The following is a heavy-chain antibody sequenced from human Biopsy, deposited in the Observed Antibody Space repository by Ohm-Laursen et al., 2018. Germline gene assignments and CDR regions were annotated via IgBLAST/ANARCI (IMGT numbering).Heavy chain of an antibody. V-gene: IGHV4-59*01. Sequence: PSGTLSLTWAVSGGSISNYFWTWIRQPPGKGLEWIGYFRFEDRTSYNSSLKSRVTISADTSKNQFSLRLSSVTAADTAVYYCALGGGSYVNFDYWGQGTLVTVSS. D-gene: IGHD1-26*01. CDR1: GGSISNYF. CDR3: ALGGGSYVNFDY. J-gene: IGHJ4*02. CDR2: FRFEDRT.